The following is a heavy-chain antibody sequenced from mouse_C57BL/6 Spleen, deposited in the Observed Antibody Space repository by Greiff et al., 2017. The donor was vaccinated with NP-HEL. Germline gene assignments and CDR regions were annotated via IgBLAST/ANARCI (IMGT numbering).Heavy chain of an antibody. CDR1: GYTFTSYG. CDR3: ARGRDGYYVNYAMDY. D-gene: IGHD2-3*01. Sequence: QVQLQQSGAELARPGASVKLSCKASGYTFTSYGISWVKQRTGQGLEWIGEIYPRSGNTYYNEKFKGKATLTADKSSSTAYMELRSLTSEDSAVYFCARGRDGYYVNYAMDYWGQGTSVTVSS. V-gene: IGHV1-81*01. J-gene: IGHJ4*01. CDR2: IYPRSGNT.